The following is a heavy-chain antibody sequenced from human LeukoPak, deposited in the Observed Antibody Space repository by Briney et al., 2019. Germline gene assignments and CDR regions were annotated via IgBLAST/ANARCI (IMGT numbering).Heavy chain of an antibody. D-gene: IGHD2-8*01. CDR1: GDSINSPNW. CDR3: AFRNGRALS. CDR2: IWHSERT. J-gene: IGHJ5*02. V-gene: IGHV4-4*02. Sequence: PSETLSLTCAVSGDSINSPNWWTWVRQTPEKGLEWIGEIWHSERTNYNPSLKSRVSISIDKSANQFSLRLTSVTAADAAIYYCAFRNGRALSWGQGALVTVSS.